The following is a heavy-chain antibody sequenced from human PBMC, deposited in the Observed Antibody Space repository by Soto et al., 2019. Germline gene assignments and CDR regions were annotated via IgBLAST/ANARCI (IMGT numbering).Heavy chain of an antibody. CDR2: MYYSGST. CDR1: GASISNYY. CDR3: AKEAGMGGWFDP. J-gene: IGHJ5*02. V-gene: IGHV4-59*01. Sequence: QVQLQESGPGLVKPSETLSLTCSVSGASISNYYWTWIRQSPGKGLEWIGYMYYSGSTNYNPSLKSRVTITLDTSKNQFSLKLRSVTSADTAVYYCAKEAGMGGWFDPWGQGTLVTVSS. D-gene: IGHD1-26*01.